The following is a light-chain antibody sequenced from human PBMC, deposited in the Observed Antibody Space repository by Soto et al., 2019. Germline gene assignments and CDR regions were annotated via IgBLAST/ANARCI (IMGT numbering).Light chain of an antibody. CDR2: GAS. CDR1: QSVRSN. J-gene: IGKJ1*01. V-gene: IGKV3-15*01. CDR3: QQYNSWPPWT. Sequence: EIVMTQSPATLSVSAGERATLSCRASQSVRSNLAWYQQKPGQAPRLLIYGASTRATGIPARFSGSGSGTEFTLTISSLQSEDFAVYYCQQYNSWPPWTFGQGTKVEMK.